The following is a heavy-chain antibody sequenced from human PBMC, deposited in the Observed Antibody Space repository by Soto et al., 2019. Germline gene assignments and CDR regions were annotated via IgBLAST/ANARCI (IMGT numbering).Heavy chain of an antibody. Sequence: QLQLQESGPGLVKPSETLSLTCTLSGDSIRGSNFYWAWIRQPPGQELEWVGTVYYSGSTYYHPSLTSRVTLSVEPSKNQFSLTLSSVTASDTGTYFCARHGGTTPFDFWGQGIQVAVSS. CDR1: GDSIRGSNFY. V-gene: IGHV4-39*01. CDR2: VYYSGST. J-gene: IGHJ4*02. D-gene: IGHD4-17*01. CDR3: ARHGGTTPFDF.